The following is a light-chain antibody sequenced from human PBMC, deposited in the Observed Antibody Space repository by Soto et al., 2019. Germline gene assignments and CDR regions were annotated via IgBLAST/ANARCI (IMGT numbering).Light chain of an antibody. J-gene: IGKJ3*01. V-gene: IGKV3-20*01. Sequence: EIVLTQSPGTLSLSPGERATLSCRASQSVSSSYLAWYQQKPGQAPRLLIYGASSRATGIPDKFSGSGYGTDFTLTISRLEPEDFAVYYCQQYGRSPQGSTFGPGTKVDIK. CDR3: QQYGRSPQGST. CDR1: QSVSSSY. CDR2: GAS.